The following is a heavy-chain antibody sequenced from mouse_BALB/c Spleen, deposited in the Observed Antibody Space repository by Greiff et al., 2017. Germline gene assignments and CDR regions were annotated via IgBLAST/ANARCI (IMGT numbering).Heavy chain of an antibody. CDR3: ARRGVSTMITTGPWCAY. Sequence: EVKLMESGGGLVQPGGSLKLSCAASGFTFSSYTMSWVRQTPEKRLEWVAYISNGGGSTYYPDTVKGRFTISRDNAKNTLYLQMSSLKSEDTAMYYCARRGVSTMITTGPWCAYWGQGTLVTVSA. J-gene: IGHJ3*01. D-gene: IGHD2-4*01. CDR1: GFTFSSYT. CDR2: ISNGGGST. V-gene: IGHV5-12-2*01.